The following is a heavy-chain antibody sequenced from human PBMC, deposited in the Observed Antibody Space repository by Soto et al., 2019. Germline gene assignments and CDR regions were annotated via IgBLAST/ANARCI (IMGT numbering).Heavy chain of an antibody. V-gene: IGHV1-46*01. J-gene: IGHJ4*02. CDR3: ATKWDSSDYYPLDY. D-gene: IGHD3-22*01. CDR1: GYTFTTYY. CDR2: IDPSGGST. Sequence: ASVKVSCKASGYTFTTYYMHWVRQAPGQGLEWMGIIDPSGGSTTYAQKFQGRVTMTRDTSTSTVYMELISLRSEDTAVYYCATKWDSSDYYPLDYWGQGTPVTVSS.